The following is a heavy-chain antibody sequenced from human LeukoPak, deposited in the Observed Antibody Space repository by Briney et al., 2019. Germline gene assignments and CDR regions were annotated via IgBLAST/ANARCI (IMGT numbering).Heavy chain of an antibody. V-gene: IGHV5-51*01. J-gene: IGHJ6*03. CDR3: ARRPGTTLNYMDV. CDR2: IYPGDSGT. D-gene: IGHD1-7*01. Sequence: GESLKISCKGSGYSFTSYWIGWVRQMPGKGLEWMGIIYPGDSGTRYSPSFQGQVTISADKSISTAYLQWSSLKASDTAMYYCARRPGTTLNYMDVWGKGTTVTVSS. CDR1: GYSFTSYW.